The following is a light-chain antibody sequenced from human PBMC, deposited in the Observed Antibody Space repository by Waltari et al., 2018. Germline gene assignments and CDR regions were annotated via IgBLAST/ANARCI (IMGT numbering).Light chain of an antibody. V-gene: IGLV2-11*01. J-gene: IGLJ3*02. CDR3: CSYAGSYTWV. CDR1: SSDVGGYNY. Sequence: QSALTQPRSVSGSPGQSVTISCPGTSSDVGGYNYVSWYQQRPGKAPKLMIYDVSKRPSGVPDRFSGSKSGNTASLTISGLQAEDEADYYCCSYAGSYTWVFGGGTKLTVL. CDR2: DVS.